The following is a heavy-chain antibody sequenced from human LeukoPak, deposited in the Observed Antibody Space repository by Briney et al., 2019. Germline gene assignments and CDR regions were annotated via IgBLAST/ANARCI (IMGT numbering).Heavy chain of an antibody. V-gene: IGHV4-4*02. CDR1: GFTFSSYAI. CDR3: AKDRFRTYISSNSRFDY. CDR2: IYHSGST. Sequence: GSLRLSCAASGFTFSSYAITWVRQPPGKGLEWIGEIYHSGSTNYNPSLKSRVTISVDKSKNQFYLNLSSVTAEDTALYYCAKDRFRTYISSNSRFDYWGQGTLVTVAS. D-gene: IGHD3-16*01. J-gene: IGHJ4*02.